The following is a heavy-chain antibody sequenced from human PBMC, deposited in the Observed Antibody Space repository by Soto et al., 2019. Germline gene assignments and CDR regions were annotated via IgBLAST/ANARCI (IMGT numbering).Heavy chain of an antibody. Sequence: SETLSLTCTVSGGSISSSSYYWGWIRQPPGKGLEWIGSIYYSGSTYYNPSLKSQVTISVDTSKNQFSLKLSSVTAADTAVYYCASDIVATINYFDYWGQGTLVTVSS. CDR2: IYYSGST. CDR1: GGSISSSSYY. J-gene: IGHJ4*02. V-gene: IGHV4-39*01. D-gene: IGHD5-12*01. CDR3: ASDIVATINYFDY.